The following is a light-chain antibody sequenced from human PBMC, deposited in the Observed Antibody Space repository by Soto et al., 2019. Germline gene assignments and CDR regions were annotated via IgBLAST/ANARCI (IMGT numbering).Light chain of an antibody. CDR3: QVWDSSSDHPHVV. J-gene: IGLJ2*01. Sequence: SYELTQPPSVSVAPGKTASITCGGNNIGSKSVHWYQQKPGQAPVLVIYYDSDRPSGIPERSSGSNSGNTATLTISRVEAGDEADDDCQVWDSSSDHPHVVFGGGTKLTVL. CDR1: NIGSKS. CDR2: YDS. V-gene: IGLV3-21*04.